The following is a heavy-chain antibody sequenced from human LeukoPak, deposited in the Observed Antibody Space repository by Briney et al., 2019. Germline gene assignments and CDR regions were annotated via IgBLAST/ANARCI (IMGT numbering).Heavy chain of an antibody. CDR1: GFTFSSYW. CDR3: ARDYYGSGSYSDY. J-gene: IGHJ4*02. V-gene: IGHV3-7*01. CDR2: IKQDGSEK. Sequence: GGSLGLSCAASGFTFSSYWMSWVRQAPGKGLEWVANIKQDGSEKYYVDSVKGRFTISRDNAKNSLYLQMNSLRAEDTAVYYCARDYYGSGSYSDYWGQGTLVTVSS. D-gene: IGHD3-10*01.